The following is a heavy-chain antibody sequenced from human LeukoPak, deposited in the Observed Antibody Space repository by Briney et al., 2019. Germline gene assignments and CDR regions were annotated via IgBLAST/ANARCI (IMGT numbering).Heavy chain of an antibody. J-gene: IGHJ6*02. CDR2: ISYDGSNK. CDR1: GFTFSSYA. D-gene: IGHD2-15*01. V-gene: IGHV3-30-3*01. Sequence: GGSLRLSCAASGFTFSSYAMHWVRQAPGKGLEWVAVISYDGSNKYYADSVKGRFTISRDNSKNTLYLQMNSLRAEDTAVYYCARESLMGGGSFYYYGMDVWGQGTTVTVSS. CDR3: ARESLMGGGSFYYYGMDV.